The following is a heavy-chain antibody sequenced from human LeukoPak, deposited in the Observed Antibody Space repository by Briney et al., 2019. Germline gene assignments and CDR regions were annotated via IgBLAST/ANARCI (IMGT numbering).Heavy chain of an antibody. Sequence: PSETLSLTCTVSGGSISSNTYCWGWIRQPPGKGLEWIGTIYYSGSTYYNPSLKSRVTISVDTSKNQFSLRLTSVAAADTAVYYCARGNWNYFDYWGQGTLVTVSS. CDR2: IYYSGST. CDR1: GGSISSNTYC. D-gene: IGHD1-1*01. CDR3: ARGNWNYFDY. J-gene: IGHJ4*02. V-gene: IGHV4-39*01.